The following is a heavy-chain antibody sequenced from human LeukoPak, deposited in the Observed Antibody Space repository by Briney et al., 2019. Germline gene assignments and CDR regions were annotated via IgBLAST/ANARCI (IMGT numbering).Heavy chain of an antibody. CDR2: IKQDGSEK. CDR1: GFTFSSYW. D-gene: IGHD6-25*01. J-gene: IGHJ6*03. CDR3: ARDRAASIPYYYYMDV. V-gene: IGHV3-7*01. Sequence: SGGSLRLSCAASGFTFSSYWMSWVRQAPGKGLEWVANIKQDGSEKYYVDSVKGRFTISRDNAKNSLYLQMNSLRAEDTAVYYCARDRAASIPYYYYMDVWGKGTTVTVSS.